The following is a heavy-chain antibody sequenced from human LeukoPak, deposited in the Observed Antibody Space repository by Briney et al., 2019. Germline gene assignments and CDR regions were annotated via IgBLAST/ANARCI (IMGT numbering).Heavy chain of an antibody. CDR3: ARDLFSVPAAIWYYYGMDV. J-gene: IGHJ6*02. CDR1: GGTFSSYA. V-gene: IGHV1-69*13. Sequence: GASVKVSCKASGGTFSSYAISWVRQAPGQGLEWMGGIIPIFGTANYAQKFQGRVTITADESTSTAYMELSSLRSEDTAVYYCARDLFSVPAAIWYYYGMDVWGQGTTVTVSS. D-gene: IGHD2-2*02. CDR2: IIPIFGTA.